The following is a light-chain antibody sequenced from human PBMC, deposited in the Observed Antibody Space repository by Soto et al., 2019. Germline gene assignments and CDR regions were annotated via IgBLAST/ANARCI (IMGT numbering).Light chain of an antibody. Sequence: QSVLTQPPSASGSPGQSVTISCTGTSSDVGGYNYVSWYQQHPGKAPKLMIYEVSKRPSGVPDRFSGSKSGNTASLTVSGLQAEDEADYSSSSYPGSNNFVFGTGTKVPVL. CDR1: SSDVGGYNY. J-gene: IGLJ1*01. V-gene: IGLV2-8*01. CDR3: SSYPGSNNFV. CDR2: EVS.